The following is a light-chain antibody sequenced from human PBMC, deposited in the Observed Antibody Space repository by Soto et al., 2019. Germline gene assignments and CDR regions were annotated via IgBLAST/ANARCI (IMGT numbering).Light chain of an antibody. CDR1: QRLLHSNGYNY. CDR3: MQALNTPLT. Sequence: DIVMTQSPLSLPVTPGEPASISCRSSQRLLHSNGYNYLDWYMQKPGQYPQLMIYLSYNRASEVPDRFSGSGSGTNFTLKISKVEAEDFGVYYCMQALNTPLTFGGGTKVQIK. CDR2: LSY. J-gene: IGKJ4*01. V-gene: IGKV2-28*01.